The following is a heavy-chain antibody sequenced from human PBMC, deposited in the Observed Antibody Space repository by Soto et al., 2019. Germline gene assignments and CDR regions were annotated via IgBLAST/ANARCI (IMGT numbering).Heavy chain of an antibody. CDR3: AHGNGYNHFDY. V-gene: IGHV2-5*01. CDR1: GFSLSSSAVG. J-gene: IGHJ4*02. CDR2: LYWNDDK. D-gene: IGHD5-12*01. Sequence: SGPTLVNPTQTLTLTCTFSGFSLSSSAVGVGWIRQPPGKALEWLALLYWNDDKTYSPSLKSRLTIAKDTSRNQVVLTMTNMDPVDTATYYCAHGNGYNHFDYWGPGTLVTVSS.